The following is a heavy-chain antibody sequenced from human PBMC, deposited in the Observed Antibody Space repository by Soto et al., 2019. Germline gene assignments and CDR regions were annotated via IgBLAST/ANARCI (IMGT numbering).Heavy chain of an antibody. CDR1: GYTFTSYY. CDR3: AREGRRTYYYGSGSYSKYNWFDP. CDR2: INPSGGST. D-gene: IGHD3-10*01. V-gene: IGHV1-46*01. J-gene: IGHJ5*02. Sequence: ASVKVSCKASGYTFTSYYMHWVRQAPGQGLEWMGIINPSGGSTSYAQKFQGRVTMTRDTSTSTVYMELSSLRSEDTAVYYCAREGRRTYYYGSGSYSKYNWFDPWGQGTLVTVSS.